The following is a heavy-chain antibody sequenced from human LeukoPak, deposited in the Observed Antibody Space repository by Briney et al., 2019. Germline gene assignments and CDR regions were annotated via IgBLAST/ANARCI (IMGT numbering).Heavy chain of an antibody. J-gene: IGHJ4*02. CDR3: ARVTWIQLWSPLDY. V-gene: IGHV4-39*07. CDR2: IYYSGST. CDR1: GGSISSYY. D-gene: IGHD5-18*01. Sequence: SETLSLTCTVSGGSISSYYWGWIRQPPGKGLEWIGSIYYSGSTYYNPSLKSRVTISVDTSKNQFSLKLSSVTAADTAVYYCARVTWIQLWSPLDYWGQGTLVTVSS.